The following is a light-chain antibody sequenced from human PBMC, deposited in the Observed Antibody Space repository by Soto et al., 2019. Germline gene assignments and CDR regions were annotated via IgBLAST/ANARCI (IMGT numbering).Light chain of an antibody. J-gene: IGKJ5*01. CDR2: GAS. CDR3: QQNDILPIT. CDR1: QSLSNNIY. V-gene: IGKV3-20*01. Sequence: EILLTQSPGTLSLSPGERATLPCRASQSLSNNIYLAWYQQTTGQAPRILIYGASSRATGTPNRFSGSGSRTYFTITITRLEPEDSVVYCRQQNDILPITFGQGTRLEIK.